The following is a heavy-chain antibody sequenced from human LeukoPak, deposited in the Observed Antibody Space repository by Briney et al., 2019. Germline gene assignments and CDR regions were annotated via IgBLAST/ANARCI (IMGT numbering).Heavy chain of an antibody. CDR1: GASINSDDFF. D-gene: IGHD3-3*01. CDR2: IYYSGST. CDR3: ARENFYDPRGYFHL. Sequence: SQTLSLTCSVSGASINSDDFFWGWIRQPPGKGLEWIGNIYYSGSTYYNPSLERRISISMDASKNQFSLKLNSVTAADTAVYFCARENFYDPRGYFHLWGRGTLVSVSS. J-gene: IGHJ2*01. V-gene: IGHV4-30-4*01.